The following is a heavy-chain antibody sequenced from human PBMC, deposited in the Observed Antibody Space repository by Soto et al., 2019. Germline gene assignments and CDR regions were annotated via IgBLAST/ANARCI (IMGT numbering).Heavy chain of an antibody. V-gene: IGHV1-69*13. D-gene: IGHD1-1*01. CDR2: IIPIFGTA. CDR1: GGTFSSYA. Sequence: GASVKVSGTASGGTFSSYAISCVRQAPGQGLEWMGGIIPIFGTANYAQKFQGRVTITADESTSTAYMELSSLRSEDTAVYYCARDGISGTSYFDYWGQGTLVTVSS. J-gene: IGHJ4*02. CDR3: ARDGISGTSYFDY.